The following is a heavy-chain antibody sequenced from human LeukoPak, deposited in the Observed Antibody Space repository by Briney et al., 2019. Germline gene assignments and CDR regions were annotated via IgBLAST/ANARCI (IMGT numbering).Heavy chain of an antibody. V-gene: IGHV3-30*02. D-gene: IGHD1-26*01. CDR1: GFTFSSYG. J-gene: IGHJ1*01. Sequence: GGSLRLSCAASGFTFSSYGMHWVRQAPGKGLEWVAFIRYDGSNKYYADSVKGRFTISRDNSKNTLYLQINSLRAEDTAVYYCARGSGGSNPRSDASWWEDTAPEYFQHWGQGTLVTVSS. CDR2: IRYDGSNK. CDR3: ARGSGGSNPRSDASWWEDTAPEYFQH.